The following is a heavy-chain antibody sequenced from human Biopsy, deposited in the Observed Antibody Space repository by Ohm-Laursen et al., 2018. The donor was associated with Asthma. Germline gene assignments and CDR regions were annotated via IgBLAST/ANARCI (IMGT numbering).Heavy chain of an antibody. Sequence: SSVKVSCKASGDSFSNYAISWVRQAPGQGLEWMGGLIPIFGTANYAQKFQGRVTITADESTSTAYMGLSSLRSEDTAVYYCARADRYYYDSSGYTEWFDPWGQGTLVTVSS. D-gene: IGHD3-22*01. J-gene: IGHJ5*02. V-gene: IGHV1-69*01. CDR3: ARADRYYYDSSGYTEWFDP. CDR1: GDSFSNYA. CDR2: LIPIFGTA.